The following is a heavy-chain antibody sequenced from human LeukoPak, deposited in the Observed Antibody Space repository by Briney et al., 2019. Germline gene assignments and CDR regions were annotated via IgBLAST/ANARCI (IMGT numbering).Heavy chain of an antibody. Sequence: PGGSLRLSCAASGFTFSSYWMSWVRQAPGKGLEWVSSSSSSSSYIYYADSVKGRFTISRDNAKNSLYLQMNSLRGEDTAVYYCARETPRTRRYCSSTSCSRMIDYWGQGTLVTVPS. CDR3: ARETPRTRRYCSSTSCSRMIDY. J-gene: IGHJ4*02. V-gene: IGHV3-21*01. CDR2: SSSSSSYI. D-gene: IGHD2-2*01. CDR1: GFTFSSYW.